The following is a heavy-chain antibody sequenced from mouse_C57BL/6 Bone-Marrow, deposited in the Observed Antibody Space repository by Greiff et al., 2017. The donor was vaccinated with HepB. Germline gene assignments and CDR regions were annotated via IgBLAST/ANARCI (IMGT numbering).Heavy chain of an antibody. Sequence: VQLQQSGTELVKPGASVKLSCKASGYTFTSYWMHWVKQRPGQGLEWIGNINPSNGGTNYNEKFKSKATLTVDKSSSTAYMQLSSLTSEDAAVYYCARWGGSSHWYFDVWGTGTTVTVSS. V-gene: IGHV1-53*01. CDR2: INPSNGGT. CDR1: GYTFTSYW. D-gene: IGHD1-1*01. J-gene: IGHJ1*03. CDR3: ARWGGSSHWYFDV.